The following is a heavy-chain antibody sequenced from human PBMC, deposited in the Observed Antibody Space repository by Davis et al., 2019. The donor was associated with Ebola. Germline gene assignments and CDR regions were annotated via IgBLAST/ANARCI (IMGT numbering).Heavy chain of an antibody. CDR2: IYWDDDK. J-gene: IGHJ4*02. CDR3: AHSSGWF. D-gene: IGHD6-19*01. Sequence: TLSLTCTVSGGSISSYYWSWIRQPPGKALEWLALIYWDDDKRYSPSLKRRLTITKDTSKNQVVLTMTNMDPVDTATYYCAHSSGWFWGQGTLVTVSS. CDR1: GGSISSYYW. V-gene: IGHV2-5*08.